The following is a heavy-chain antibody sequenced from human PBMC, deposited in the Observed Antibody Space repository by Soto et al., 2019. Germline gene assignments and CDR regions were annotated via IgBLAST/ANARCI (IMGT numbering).Heavy chain of an antibody. D-gene: IGHD2-15*01. Sequence: ASVKVSCKASGYTFTSYAMHWVRQAPGQRLEWMGWINAGNGNTKYSQKFQGRVTITRDTSASTAYMELSSLRSEDTAVYYCARRPPNCSGGSCYPQALDYWGQGTLVTVSS. CDR3: ARRPPNCSGGSCYPQALDY. J-gene: IGHJ4*02. CDR2: INAGNGNT. CDR1: GYTFTSYA. V-gene: IGHV1-3*01.